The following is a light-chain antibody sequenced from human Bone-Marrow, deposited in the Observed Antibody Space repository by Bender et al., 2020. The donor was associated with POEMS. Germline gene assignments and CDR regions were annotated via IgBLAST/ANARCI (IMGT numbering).Light chain of an antibody. Sequence: QLLLTQSPSASASLGATVKLTCTLSSELSDYAIAWHQQRPEKGPRFLMKLNVDGGHIKGDGLPDRFSGSSSGAERYLIISNLQSEDEAGYYCQTWVSGMRGMFGGGTKVTV. J-gene: IGLJ3*02. CDR3: QTWVSGMRGM. CDR2: LNVDGGH. V-gene: IGLV4-69*02. CDR1: SELSDYA.